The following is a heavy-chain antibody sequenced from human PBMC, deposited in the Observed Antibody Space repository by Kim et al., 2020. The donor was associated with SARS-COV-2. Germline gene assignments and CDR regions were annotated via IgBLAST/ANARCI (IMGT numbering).Heavy chain of an antibody. Sequence: GGSLRLSCAASGFTFSSYSMNWVRQAPGKGLEWVSSISSSSSYIYYADPVKGRFTISRDNAKNSLYLQMNSLRAEDTAVYYCARDFYDYVWGSYRQTSPNDYWGQGTLVTVSS. CDR3: ARDFYDYVWGSYRQTSPNDY. CDR1: GFTFSSYS. D-gene: IGHD3-16*02. J-gene: IGHJ4*02. CDR2: ISSSSSYI. V-gene: IGHV3-21*01.